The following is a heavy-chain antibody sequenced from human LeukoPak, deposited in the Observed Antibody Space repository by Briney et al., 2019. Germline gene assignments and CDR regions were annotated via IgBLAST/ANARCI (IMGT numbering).Heavy chain of an antibody. Sequence: PGRSLRLSCAASGFTFSSYGMHWVRQAPGKGLEWVAVISYDGTNKYYADSVKGRLTISRDNSKNTLYLQMSALRAEDTAVYYSVRGILTGYYVDDFDFWGQGTLVTVSS. J-gene: IGHJ4*02. CDR1: GFTFSSYG. CDR3: VRGILTGYYVDDFDF. D-gene: IGHD3-9*01. V-gene: IGHV3-30*03. CDR2: ISYDGTNK.